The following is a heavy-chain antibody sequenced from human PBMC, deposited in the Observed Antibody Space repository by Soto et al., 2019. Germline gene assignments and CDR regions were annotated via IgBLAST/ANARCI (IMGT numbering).Heavy chain of an antibody. Sequence: ASVKVSCKASGYTFTSYGISWVRQAPGQGLEWMGWISAYNGNTNYAQKLQGRVTMTTDTSTSTAYMELRSLRSDDTAVYYCARCPENFWSGYYTLAYYGMDVWGQGTTVTVSS. CDR2: ISAYNGNT. D-gene: IGHD3-3*01. CDR3: ARCPENFWSGYYTLAYYGMDV. CDR1: GYTFTSYG. V-gene: IGHV1-18*04. J-gene: IGHJ6*02.